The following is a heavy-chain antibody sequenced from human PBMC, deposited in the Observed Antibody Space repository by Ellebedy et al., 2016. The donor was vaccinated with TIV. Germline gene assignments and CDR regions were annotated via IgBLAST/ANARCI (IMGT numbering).Heavy chain of an antibody. J-gene: IGHJ4*02. V-gene: IGHV3-9*01. Sequence: SLKISCAASGFTFEDNAMHWVRQAPGKGLEWVSGISWNSGAIGYGDPVKGRFTISRDNAKNSLYLQMNSLRDEDTAVYYCARVEGYCSGGSCYSAHLFDYWGQGTLVTVSS. D-gene: IGHD2-15*01. CDR3: ARVEGYCSGGSCYSAHLFDY. CDR2: ISWNSGAI. CDR1: GFTFEDNA.